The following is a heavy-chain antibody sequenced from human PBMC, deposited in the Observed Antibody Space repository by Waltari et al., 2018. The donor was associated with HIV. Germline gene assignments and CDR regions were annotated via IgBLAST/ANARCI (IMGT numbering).Heavy chain of an antibody. J-gene: IGHJ4*02. V-gene: IGHV3-49*04. CDR2: IRSKGYGGTT. CDR1: GFRFAEVA. D-gene: IGHD5-12*01. CDR3: ARGTIIGYGGYDPLGLSFDY. Sequence: EVQLVESGGGLVQLGRVLRLSCTGSGFRFAEVAIGWVRQAPGKGLEWIGFIRSKGYGGTTEFAEAVKGRFTISRDDSESSAYLQMNSLKTEDTAVYYCARGTIIGYGGYDPLGLSFDYWGQGSLVTVSS.